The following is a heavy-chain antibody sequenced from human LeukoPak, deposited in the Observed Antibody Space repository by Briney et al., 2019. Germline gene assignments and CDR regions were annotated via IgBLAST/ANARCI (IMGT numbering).Heavy chain of an antibody. Sequence: GGSLRLSCVASGFTFSNYGMHWVRQSPDKGLEWVTFIPYDGKNKKFADSVEGRFTISRDNSNNTVHLEMNSLRVEDTAVYFCAKDRGWPKAFDFWGQGTMVTVSS. V-gene: IGHV3-30*02. CDR1: GFTFSNYG. D-gene: IGHD1-26*01. CDR3: AKDRGWPKAFDF. CDR2: IPYDGKNK. J-gene: IGHJ3*01.